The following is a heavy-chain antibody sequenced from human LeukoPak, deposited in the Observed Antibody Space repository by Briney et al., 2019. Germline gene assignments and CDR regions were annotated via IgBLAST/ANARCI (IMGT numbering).Heavy chain of an antibody. J-gene: IGHJ5*02. CDR1: GFTFSSYG. CDR2: IRYDGSNK. D-gene: IGHD3-9*01. V-gene: IGHV3-30*02. CDR3: ASSSRYFDWSPADWFDP. Sequence: SGGSLRLSCAASGFTFSSYGMHWVRQAPGKGLEWVTFIRYDGSNKYYTDSVKARFTISRDNSKNTLYLQMNSLRPEDTAVYYCASSSRYFDWSPADWFDPWGQGTLVTVSS.